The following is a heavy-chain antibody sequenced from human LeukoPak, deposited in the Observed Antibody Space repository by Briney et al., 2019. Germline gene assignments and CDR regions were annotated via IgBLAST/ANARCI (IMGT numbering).Heavy chain of an antibody. J-gene: IGHJ4*02. V-gene: IGHV3-30*03. D-gene: IGHD5-12*01. CDR1: GFTFSDYW. CDR3: ATGGYGRAYFDY. Sequence: GGSLRLSCAASGFTFSDYWMQWVRQAPGKGLEWVAVISYDGSNKYYADSVKGRFTISRDNSKNTLYLQMNSLRAEDTAVYYCATGGYGRAYFDYWGQGTLVTVSS. CDR2: ISYDGSNK.